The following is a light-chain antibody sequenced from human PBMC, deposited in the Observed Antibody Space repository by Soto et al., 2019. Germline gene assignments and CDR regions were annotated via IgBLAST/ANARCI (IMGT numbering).Light chain of an antibody. J-gene: IGLJ3*02. CDR1: SSDVGYYNY. V-gene: IGLV2-11*01. CDR3: CSYAVSDTFGV. Sequence: QSVLTQPRSVSGSPGQSVTISCTGTSSDVGYYNYVSWYQQHPGKAPKVMIYDVSKRPSGVPDRFSGSKSGNTASLTISGLQPEDEADYYCCSYAVSDTFGVFGGGTKLTVL. CDR2: DVS.